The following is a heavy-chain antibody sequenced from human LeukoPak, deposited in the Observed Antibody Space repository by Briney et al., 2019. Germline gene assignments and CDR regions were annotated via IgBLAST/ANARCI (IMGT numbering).Heavy chain of an antibody. CDR2: IYYSGIT. CDR1: GGSISSYY. Sequence: PSETLSLTCTVSGGSISSYYWSWIRQPPGKGLEWIGYIYYSGITNYNPSLKSRVTISVDTSKNQFSLKLSSATAADTAVYYCARHLYGDSVDYWGQGTLVTVSS. CDR3: ARHLYGDSVDY. J-gene: IGHJ4*02. V-gene: IGHV4-59*08. D-gene: IGHD4-17*01.